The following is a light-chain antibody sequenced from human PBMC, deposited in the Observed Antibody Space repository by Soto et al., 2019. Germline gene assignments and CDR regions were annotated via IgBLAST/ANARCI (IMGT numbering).Light chain of an antibody. CDR3: AAWDDSLTGVV. Sequence: QAVVTQPPSASGTPGQRVTISCSGSSSNIGSNTVNWYQQLPGTAPKLLIYSNNRRPSGVPDRFSGSKSGTSASLAISGLQSEDEADYYCAAWDDSLTGVVFGGGTKLTVL. CDR1: SSNIGSNT. J-gene: IGLJ2*01. V-gene: IGLV1-44*01. CDR2: SNN.